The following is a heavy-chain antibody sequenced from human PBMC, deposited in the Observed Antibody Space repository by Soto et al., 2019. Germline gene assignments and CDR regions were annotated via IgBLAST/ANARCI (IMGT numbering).Heavy chain of an antibody. J-gene: IGHJ6*02. CDR2: IYQTGRT. V-gene: IGHV4-30-2*01. CDR1: GGSISTSGYS. D-gene: IGHD3-3*01. CDR3: AREMTMFGVASGGGVDV. Sequence: QLQLQESGSGLVQPSQTLSLTCTASGGSISTSGYSWTWIRQPPGGGLEWIGSIYQTGRTYVLPSLKSRVTMSLDKSKNQFSLNLTSVTAADTALYYCAREMTMFGVASGGGVDVWGQGTTVTVAS.